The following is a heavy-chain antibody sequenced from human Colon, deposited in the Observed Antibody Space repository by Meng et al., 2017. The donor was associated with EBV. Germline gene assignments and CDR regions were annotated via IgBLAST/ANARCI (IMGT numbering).Heavy chain of an antibody. CDR1: GGSIGSYNW. Sequence: QVQPQESRPGLVRPSETLALTCAVSGGSIGSYNWWSWVRLAPGKGLEWIGEIYHSGSTNSNPSLRRRLTLSVDKSKNQISLKLTSVTAADTALYYCAKVQSSGRFSWFDPWGQGTLVTVSS. V-gene: IGHV4-4*02. CDR2: IYHSGST. J-gene: IGHJ5*02. CDR3: AKVQSSGRFSWFDP. D-gene: IGHD3-10*01.